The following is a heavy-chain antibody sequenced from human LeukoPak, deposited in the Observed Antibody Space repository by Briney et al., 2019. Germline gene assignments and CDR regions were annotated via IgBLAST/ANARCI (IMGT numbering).Heavy chain of an antibody. CDR1: GFTFSNYW. D-gene: IGHD4-11*01. CDR3: ARRGSNNYYYFDF. Sequence: GGSLRLSCAASGFTFSNYWMHWVRQAPGKGLVWVSRINSDGSSMSYADSVKGRFTISRDNAKNTLYLQMNSLRAEDTAVYYCARRGSNNYYYFDFWGQGTLVTVSS. CDR2: INSDGSSM. J-gene: IGHJ4*02. V-gene: IGHV3-74*01.